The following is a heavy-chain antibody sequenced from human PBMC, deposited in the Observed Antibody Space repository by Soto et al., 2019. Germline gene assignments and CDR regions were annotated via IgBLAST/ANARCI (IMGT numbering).Heavy chain of an antibody. V-gene: IGHV1-3*01. CDR1: GYTFTSYA. CDR2: INAGNGNT. CDR3: ARRSQWLVLFDAFDI. Sequence: ASVKVSCKDSGYTFTSYAMHWVRQAPGQRLEWMGWINAGNGNTKYSQKFQGRVTITRDTSASTAYMELSSLRSEDTAVYYCARRSQWLVLFDAFDIWGQGTMVTVSS. D-gene: IGHD6-19*01. J-gene: IGHJ3*02.